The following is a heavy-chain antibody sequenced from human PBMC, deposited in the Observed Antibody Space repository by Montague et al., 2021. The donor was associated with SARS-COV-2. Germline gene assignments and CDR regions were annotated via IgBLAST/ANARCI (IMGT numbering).Heavy chain of an antibody. Sequence: SETLSLTCNVSGDSITNYYWSWIRQPPGKGLEWIGFLYSNGVSKYNPSLNRRVTMSIDTAKSHFSLKLSPVTAADTAVYYCARGRYSSSWYGTKYYFDYWGQGTLVTVSS. CDR2: LYSNGVS. J-gene: IGHJ4*02. CDR3: ARGRYSSSWYGTKYYFDY. V-gene: IGHV4-59*12. D-gene: IGHD6-13*01. CDR1: GDSITNYY.